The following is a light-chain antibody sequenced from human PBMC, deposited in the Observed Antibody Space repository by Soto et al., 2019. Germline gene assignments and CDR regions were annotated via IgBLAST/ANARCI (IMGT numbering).Light chain of an antibody. CDR1: QSISSY. CDR3: QQSYSTPFT. CDR2: AAS. J-gene: IGKJ3*01. V-gene: IGKV1-39*01. Sequence: DIQMTQSPSSLSASVGDRVTITCRASQSISSYLNWYQQKPGKAPKLLIYAASSLQSGVPSRFSGRGSGTDFTLTISSLQPEDFATYYCQQSYSTPFTFGPGTKVDI.